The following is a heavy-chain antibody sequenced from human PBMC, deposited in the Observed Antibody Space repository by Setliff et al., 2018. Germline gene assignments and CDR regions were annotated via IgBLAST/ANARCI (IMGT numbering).Heavy chain of an antibody. J-gene: IGHJ6*03. CDR1: GGSPSSYY. CDR2: IYIGGSA. D-gene: IGHD1-26*01. Sequence: SETLSLTCTVSGGSPSSYYWSWIRQPAGKGLEWIGHIYIGGSANYNPSLKCRVTISVDTSKNQFSLKLSSVTAADTAVYYCARGEGGSYLGAYYYYYMDVWGKGTTVTVS. V-gene: IGHV4-4*07. CDR3: ARGEGGSYLGAYYYYYMDV.